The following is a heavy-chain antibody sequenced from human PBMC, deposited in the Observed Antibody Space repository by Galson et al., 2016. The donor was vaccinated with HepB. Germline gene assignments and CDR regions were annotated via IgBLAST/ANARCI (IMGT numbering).Heavy chain of an antibody. CDR1: GGTFSNYG. J-gene: IGHJ4*02. Sequence: SVKVSCKASGGTFSNYGINWVRQVSGQGLEWVGGIVPMFGTAEYAEKFQGRLTITADESTRTAYMNLSGLRSDDTAVYYCARDPGITVKEEVGEWGQGTLVTVSS. V-gene: IGHV1-69*13. CDR2: IVPMFGTA. D-gene: IGHD1-20*01. CDR3: ARDPGITVKEEVGE.